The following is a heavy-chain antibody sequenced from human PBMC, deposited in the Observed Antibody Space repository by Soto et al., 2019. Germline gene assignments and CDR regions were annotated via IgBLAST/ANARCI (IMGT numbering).Heavy chain of an antibody. CDR3: ARDRQYSSSWLDY. CDR1: GFTFSSYA. CDR2: ISYDGSNK. V-gene: IGHV3-30-3*01. J-gene: IGHJ4*02. Sequence: QVQLVESGGGVVQPGRSLRLSCAASGFTFSSYAMHWVRQAPGKGLEWVAVISYDGSNKYYADSVKGRFTISRDNSKNTLYLQMNSLRADDTSVYYCARDRQYSSSWLDYWGQGTLVTVSS. D-gene: IGHD6-13*01.